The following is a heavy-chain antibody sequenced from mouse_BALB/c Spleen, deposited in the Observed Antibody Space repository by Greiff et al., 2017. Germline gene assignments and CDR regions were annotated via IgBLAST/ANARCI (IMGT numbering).Heavy chain of an antibody. Sequence: VKLQQPGAELVKPGASVKMSCKASGYTFTSYWMHWVKQRPGQGLEWIGVIDPSDSYTSYNQKFKGKATLTVDTSSSTAYMQLSSLTSEDSAVYYCTREEWFAYWGQGTLVTVSA. J-gene: IGHJ3*01. CDR2: IDPSDSYT. CDR3: TREEWFAY. V-gene: IGHV1S127*01. CDR1: GYTFTSYW.